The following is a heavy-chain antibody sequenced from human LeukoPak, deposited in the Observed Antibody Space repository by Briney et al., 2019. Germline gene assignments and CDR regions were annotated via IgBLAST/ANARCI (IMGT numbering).Heavy chain of an antibody. Sequence: GGSLRLSCAASGFTFSKYGINWVRQAPGKGLEGVAIIWYDGSNKYFAESVMGRFTISKDNSKNTVYLQMNSLRIEDTAVYHCARAGIGNALDYWGQGTQVTVSS. CDR1: GFTFSKYG. CDR2: IWYDGSNK. V-gene: IGHV3-33*01. CDR3: ARAGIGNALDY. D-gene: IGHD2-2*01. J-gene: IGHJ4*02.